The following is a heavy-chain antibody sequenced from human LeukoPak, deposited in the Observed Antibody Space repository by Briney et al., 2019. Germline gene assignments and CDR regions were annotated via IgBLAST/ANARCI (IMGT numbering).Heavy chain of an antibody. Sequence: SETLSLTCAVYGGSFSGYYWSWIRQPPGKGLEWIGEINHSGSTNYNPSLKSRVTISVDTSKNQLSLKLSSVTAADTAVYYCARTSTVVNSNFDYWGQGTLVTVSS. CDR3: ARTSTVVNSNFDY. V-gene: IGHV4-34*01. D-gene: IGHD4-23*01. CDR1: GGSFSGYY. J-gene: IGHJ4*02. CDR2: INHSGST.